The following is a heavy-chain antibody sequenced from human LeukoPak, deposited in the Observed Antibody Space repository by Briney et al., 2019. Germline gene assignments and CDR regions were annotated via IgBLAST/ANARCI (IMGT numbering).Heavy chain of an antibody. CDR1: GFTFSSYS. CDR2: IRYDGSNK. D-gene: IGHD3-22*01. Sequence: PGGSLRLSCAASGFTFSSYSMNWVRQAPGKGLEWVAFIRYDGSNKYYADSVKGRFTISRDNSKNTLYLQMNSLRAEDTAVYYCAKSPGGRLLLFDYWGQGTLVTVSS. CDR3: AKSPGGRLLLFDY. V-gene: IGHV3-30*02. J-gene: IGHJ4*02.